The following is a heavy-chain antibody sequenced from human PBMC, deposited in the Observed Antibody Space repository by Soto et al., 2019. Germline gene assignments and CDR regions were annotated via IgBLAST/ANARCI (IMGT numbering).Heavy chain of an antibody. J-gene: IGHJ4*02. V-gene: IGHV4-4*02. CDR3: ARERGAGTYQGCDY. Sequence: QMHLQESGPGLVRPSGPLSLTCTVSGGSISTNNWWHWVRQSPEKGLEWIGEIHHTGSINYSPSLKSRVTRSIDQSNSQFSLSLTSVTAADTAVYFCARERGAGTYQGCDYWGKGTLVTVSS. D-gene: IGHD1-26*01. CDR1: GGSISTNNW. CDR2: IHHTGSI.